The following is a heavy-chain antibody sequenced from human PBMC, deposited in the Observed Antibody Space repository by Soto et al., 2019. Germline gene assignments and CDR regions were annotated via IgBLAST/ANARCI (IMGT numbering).Heavy chain of an antibody. V-gene: IGHV3-21*01. CDR2: ISSSSSYI. D-gene: IGHD3-22*01. CDR1: GFTFSSYS. CDR3: AREYYYDSSGYQINAFDI. Sequence: EVQLVESGGGLVKPGGSLRLSCAASGFTFSSYSMNWVRQAPGKGLEWVSSISSSSSYIYYADSVKGRFTISRDNAKNSLYLQMNSLRAEDTAVYYCAREYYYDSSGYQINAFDIWGQGTMVTVSS. J-gene: IGHJ3*02.